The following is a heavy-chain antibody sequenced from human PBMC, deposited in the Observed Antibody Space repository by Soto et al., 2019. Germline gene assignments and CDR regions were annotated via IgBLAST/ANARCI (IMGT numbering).Heavy chain of an antibody. Sequence: SETLSLTCAVYGGSFSGYYWNWIRQPPGKGLEWIGYINYSGSTNYNPSLKSRVTISVDTSKNQFSLKLSSVTAADTAVYYCASTDFIAAAGTCSWFDPWGQGTLVTVSS. CDR3: ASTDFIAAAGTCSWFDP. J-gene: IGHJ5*02. V-gene: IGHV4-34*01. CDR2: INYSGST. CDR1: GGSFSGYY. D-gene: IGHD6-13*01.